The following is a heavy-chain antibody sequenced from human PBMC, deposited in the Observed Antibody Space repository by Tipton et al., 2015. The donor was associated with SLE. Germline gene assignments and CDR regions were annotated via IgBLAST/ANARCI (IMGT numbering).Heavy chain of an antibody. CDR1: DGSVTSSSYY. D-gene: IGHD4-17*01. Sequence: SLRLSCTVSDGSVTSSSYYWSWIRQPAGKGLEWIGRIYSNGMTNYNPSLKSRVTMSVDTSKNQFSLKLTSVTAADTAVYYCEGAATGTNYYLDVWGKGTTVTVSS. CDR3: EGAATGTNYYLDV. CDR2: IYSNGMT. J-gene: IGHJ6*03. V-gene: IGHV4-61*02.